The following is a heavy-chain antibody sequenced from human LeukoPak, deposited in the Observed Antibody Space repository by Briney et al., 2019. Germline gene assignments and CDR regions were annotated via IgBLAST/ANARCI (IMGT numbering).Heavy chain of an antibody. CDR2: MNPNNGKT. CDR1: GFKFTGYD. Sequence: APVKVSCKASGFKFTGYDINWVRQASGRGLEWMGWMNPNNGKTGYAQKFQGRVTMTRDTSTSTAYMELRGLISEDTAVYYCVRDGEGVAISVNYWFDPWGQGTLVTVSS. J-gene: IGHJ5*02. D-gene: IGHD3-10*01. V-gene: IGHV1-8*01. CDR3: VRDGEGVAISVNYWFDP.